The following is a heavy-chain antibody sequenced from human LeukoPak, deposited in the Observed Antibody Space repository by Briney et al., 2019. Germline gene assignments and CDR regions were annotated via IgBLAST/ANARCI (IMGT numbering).Heavy chain of an antibody. Sequence: NPGGSLRLSCAASGFTFSSYSMNWVRQAPGKGLEWVSSISSSSYIYYADSVKGRFTISRDNAKNSLYLQMNSLRAEDTALYFCASGIRERGFDYWGQGTLVTVSS. CDR3: ASGIRERGFDY. CDR2: ISSSSYI. CDR1: GFTFSSYS. D-gene: IGHD1-1*01. V-gene: IGHV3-21*01. J-gene: IGHJ4*02.